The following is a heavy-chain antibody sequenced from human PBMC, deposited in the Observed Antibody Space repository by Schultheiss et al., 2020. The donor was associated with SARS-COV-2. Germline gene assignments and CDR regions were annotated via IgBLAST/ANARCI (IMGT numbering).Heavy chain of an antibody. D-gene: IGHD5-12*01. V-gene: IGHV3-66*01. CDR1: GFTFSSYG. CDR3: ARGYSGYDPYYYYYGMDV. J-gene: IGHJ6*02. Sequence: GGSLRLSCAASGFTFSSYGMHWVRQAPGKGLEWVSVIYSGGSTYYADSVKGRFTIPRDNSKNTLYLQMNSLRAEDTAVYYCARGYSGYDPYYYYYGMDVWGQGTTVTVSS. CDR2: IYSGGST.